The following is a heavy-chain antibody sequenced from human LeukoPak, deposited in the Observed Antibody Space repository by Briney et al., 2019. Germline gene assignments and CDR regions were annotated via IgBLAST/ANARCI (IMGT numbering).Heavy chain of an antibody. J-gene: IGHJ3*02. CDR1: VYTFTNYG. D-gene: IGHD6-13*01. V-gene: IGHV1-18*01. CDR2: ISANKGNI. CDR3: ARDQSVRLLQTSSTYFKHVFAI. Sequence: GASVMVSCKTSVYTFTNYGISWVRQAPGLGLEWMGWISANKGNINYAQKVQGRVTMNTDTSTSAAYMELRSLSFDDTAVYYCARDQSVRLLQTSSTYFKHVFAIWGQGSMVTLSS.